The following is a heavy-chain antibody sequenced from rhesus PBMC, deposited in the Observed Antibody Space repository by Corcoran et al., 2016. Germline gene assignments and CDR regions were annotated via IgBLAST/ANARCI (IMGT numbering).Heavy chain of an antibody. CDR3: ARHYYDSGYYVFGAFDF. D-gene: IGHD3-28*01. CDR1: GGSISSNY. J-gene: IGHJ3*01. CDR2: IFGSGGSP. Sequence: QLQLQESGPGLVKPSETLSLTCAVSGGSISSNYWSWIRQPPGKGLDWIGRIFGSGGSPDSNPSLKSRVPISTDPSKNQFSLKLSSVTAADTAVYYCARHYYDSGYYVFGAFDFWGQGLRVTVSS. V-gene: IGHV4-173*01.